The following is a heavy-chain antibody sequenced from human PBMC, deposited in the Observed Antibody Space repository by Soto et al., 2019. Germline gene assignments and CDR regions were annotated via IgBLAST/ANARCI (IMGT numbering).Heavy chain of an antibody. D-gene: IGHD2-2*01. CDR1: GFTFSSYA. V-gene: IGHV3-23*01. Sequence: LRLSCAASGFTFSSYAMSWVRQAPGKGLEWVSAISGSGGSTYYADSVKGRFTISRDNSKNTLYLQMNSLRAEDTAVYYCATEVVVPAAPDNWFDPWGQRTLVTVSS. CDR3: ATEVVVPAAPDNWFDP. J-gene: IGHJ5*02. CDR2: ISGSGGST.